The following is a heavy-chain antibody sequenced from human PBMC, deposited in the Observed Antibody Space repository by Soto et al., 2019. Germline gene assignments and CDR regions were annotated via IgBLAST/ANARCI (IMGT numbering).Heavy chain of an antibody. CDR3: ARTKNYYDSSGYLPVAFDI. D-gene: IGHD3-22*01. Sequence: ASVKVSCTASGYTFTSYYVHWVRQAPGQGLEWMGWINPNTGGTNYAQKFQGWVTMTRDTSISTAYMELSRLRSDDTAVYYCARTKNYYDSSGYLPVAFDIWGQGTVVTVSS. CDR1: GYTFTSYY. CDR2: INPNTGGT. J-gene: IGHJ3*02. V-gene: IGHV1-2*04.